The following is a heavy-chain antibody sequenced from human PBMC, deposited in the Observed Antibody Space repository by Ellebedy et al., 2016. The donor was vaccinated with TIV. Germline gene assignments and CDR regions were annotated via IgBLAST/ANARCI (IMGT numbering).Heavy chain of an antibody. CDR2: IDWDDDK. CDR1: GFSLSTSGMC. V-gene: IGHV2-70*01. D-gene: IGHD3-10*01. Sequence: SGPTLVKPTPTLTLTCTFSGFSLSTSGMCVSWIRQPPGKALEWLALIDWDDDKYYSTSLKTRLTISKDTSENQVVLTMTNMDPVDTATYYCARIHYGSGSYSGYWFDPWGQGTLVTVSS. J-gene: IGHJ5*02. CDR3: ARIHYGSGSYSGYWFDP.